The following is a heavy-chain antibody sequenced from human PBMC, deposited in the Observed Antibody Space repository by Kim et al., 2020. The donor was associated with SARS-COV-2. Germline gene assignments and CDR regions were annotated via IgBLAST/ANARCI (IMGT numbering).Heavy chain of an antibody. CDR3: ARVSVGSYYDYVWGSLVPNGDYYYAMDV. J-gene: IGHJ6*02. D-gene: IGHD3-16*01. Sequence: SETLSLTCTVSGGSISSYYWSWIRQPPGKGLEWIGYIYYSGSTNYNPSLKSRVTISVDTSKNQFSLKLSSVTAADTAVYYCARVSVGSYYDYVWGSLVPNGDYYYAMDVWGQGTTVTVSS. CDR1: GGSISSYY. V-gene: IGHV4-59*13. CDR2: IYYSGST.